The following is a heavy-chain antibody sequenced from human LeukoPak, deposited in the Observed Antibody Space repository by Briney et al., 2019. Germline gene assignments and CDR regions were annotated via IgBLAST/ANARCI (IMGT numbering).Heavy chain of an antibody. D-gene: IGHD2-2*02. J-gene: IGHJ4*02. Sequence: GASVKVSCKTSGYTFTKYGISWVRQAPGQGPEWMGWISVYDGNTNYAQKLQDRLTLTTDTSTDTAHMELRSLRSDDTAVYYCARTPVVPAAIGEWGFDYWGQGTLVTVSS. CDR2: ISVYDGNT. V-gene: IGHV1-18*01. CDR3: ARTPVVPAAIGEWGFDY. CDR1: GYTFTKYG.